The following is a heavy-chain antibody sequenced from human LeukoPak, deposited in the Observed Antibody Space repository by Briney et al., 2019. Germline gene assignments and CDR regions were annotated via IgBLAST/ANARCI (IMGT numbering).Heavy chain of an antibody. CDR3: ARGPSDYTIDY. V-gene: IGHV3-48*01. CDR2: ISSSSSTI. CDR1: GFTFSSYS. D-gene: IGHD4-11*01. Sequence: GGSLRLSCAASGFTFSSYSMNWVRQAPGKGLEWVSYISSSSSTIYYADSVKGRFTISRDNAKNSLYLQMNSLRAEDTAVYYCARGPSDYTIDYWGQGTLVTVSS. J-gene: IGHJ4*02.